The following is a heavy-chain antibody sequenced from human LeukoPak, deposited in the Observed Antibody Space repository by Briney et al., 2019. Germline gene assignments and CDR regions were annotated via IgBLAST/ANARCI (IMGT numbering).Heavy chain of an antibody. J-gene: IGHJ4*02. CDR2: IYYSGST. CDR3: ASLSGYVGY. Sequence: SETLSLTCTVSGGSISSSSYYWGWIRQPPGKGLEWIGSIYYSGSTYYNPSLKSRVTISVDTSKNQFSLKLSSVTAADTAVYYCASLSGYVGYWGQGTLVTVSS. D-gene: IGHD1-26*01. CDR1: GGSISSSSYY. V-gene: IGHV4-39*01.